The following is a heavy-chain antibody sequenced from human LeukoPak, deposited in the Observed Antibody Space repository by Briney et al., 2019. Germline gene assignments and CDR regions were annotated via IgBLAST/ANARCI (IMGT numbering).Heavy chain of an antibody. CDR2: INPNSGGT. V-gene: IGHV1-2*06. D-gene: IGHD6-19*01. CDR3: ARRSSGWYIDY. J-gene: IGHJ4*02. CDR1: GYTFTGYY. Sequence: ASVKVSCKASGYTFTGYYMHWARQAPGQGLEWMGRINPNSGGTNYAQKFQGRVTMTRDTSISTAYMELSRLRSDDTAVYYYARRSSGWYIDYWGQGTLVTVSS.